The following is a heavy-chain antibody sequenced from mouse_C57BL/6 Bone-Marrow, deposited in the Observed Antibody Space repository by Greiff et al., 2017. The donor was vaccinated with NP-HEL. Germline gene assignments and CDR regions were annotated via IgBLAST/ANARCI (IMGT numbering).Heavy chain of an antibody. CDR3: ARNWDPLEFDV. CDR2: ISSGSSTI. CDR1: GFTFSDYG. Sequence: EVMLVESGGGLVKPGGSLKLSCAASGFTFSDYGMHWVRQAPEKGLEWVAYISSGSSTIYYADTVKGRFTISRDNAKNTLFLQMTSLRSEDTAMYYCARNWDPLEFDVWGTGTTVTVSS. D-gene: IGHD4-1*01. V-gene: IGHV5-17*01. J-gene: IGHJ1*03.